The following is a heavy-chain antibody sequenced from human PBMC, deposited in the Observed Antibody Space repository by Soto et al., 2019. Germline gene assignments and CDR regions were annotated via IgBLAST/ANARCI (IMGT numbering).Heavy chain of an antibody. CDR1: VGTFSSYA. J-gene: IGHJ6*02. CDR2: IIPIFGTA. V-gene: IGHV1-69*12. CDR3: AGHHPTHYYYGMDA. Sequence: QVQLVQSGAEVKKPGSSVKVSCKASVGTFSSYAISWVRQAPGQGLEWMGGIIPIFGTANYAQKFQGRVTITADESTSTAYLELSSLRSEDTAVYYCAGHHPTHYYYGMDAWGQGTTVTVSS.